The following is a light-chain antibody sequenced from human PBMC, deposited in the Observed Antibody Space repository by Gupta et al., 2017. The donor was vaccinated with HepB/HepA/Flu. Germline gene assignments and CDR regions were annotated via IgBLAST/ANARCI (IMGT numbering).Light chain of an antibody. CDR3: QQYNNWPPVLT. Sequence: EIVMTQSPATLSVSPGERATLSCRASQSVSSNLAWYQKKPGQAPRLLIYGASTRATGIPARFSGSGSGTEFTLTIGSLQSEDFAVYYCQQYNNWPPVLTFGPGTKVEIK. CDR2: GAS. CDR1: QSVSSN. J-gene: IGKJ3*01. V-gene: IGKV3-15*01.